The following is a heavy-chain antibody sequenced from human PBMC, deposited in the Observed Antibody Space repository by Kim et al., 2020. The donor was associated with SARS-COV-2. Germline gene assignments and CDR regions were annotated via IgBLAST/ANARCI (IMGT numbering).Heavy chain of an antibody. D-gene: IGHD3-10*01. CDR3: GSPDGPGRVDS. Sequence: YVNSVKGRITHSRDTAKNSVNLQMDSLGGEDTAVYYCGSPDGPGRVDSWGQGTLVTVSS. V-gene: IGHV3-7*03. J-gene: IGHJ5*01.